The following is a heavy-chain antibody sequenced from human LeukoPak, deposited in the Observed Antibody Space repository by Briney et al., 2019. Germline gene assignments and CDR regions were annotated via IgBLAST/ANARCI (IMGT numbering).Heavy chain of an antibody. CDR1: GYTFTGYY. D-gene: IGHD6-19*01. CDR3: ARGFVAVAGMRGYYYYGMDV. CDR2: INPNSGGT. J-gene: IGHJ6*02. V-gene: IGHV1-2*02. Sequence: ASVTVSCKASGYTFTGYYMHWVRQAPGQGLEWMGLINPNSGGTNYAQKFQGRVTMTRDTSISTAYMELSRLRSDDTAVYYCARGFVAVAGMRGYYYYGMDVWGQGTTVTVSS.